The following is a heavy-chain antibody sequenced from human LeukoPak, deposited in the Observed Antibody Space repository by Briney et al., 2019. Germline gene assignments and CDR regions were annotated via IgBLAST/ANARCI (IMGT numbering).Heavy chain of an antibody. CDR2: IYSGGST. V-gene: IGHV3-53*04. CDR1: GFTVSSNY. D-gene: IGHD3-10*01. J-gene: IGHJ4*02. Sequence: GGSLRLSCAASGFTVSSNYMSWVRQAPGKGLEWVSVIYSGGSTYYADSAKGRFTISRHNSKNTVYLQMNSLRAEDTAVYYCASRGGFSYFDYWGQGTLVTVSS. CDR3: ASRGGFSYFDY.